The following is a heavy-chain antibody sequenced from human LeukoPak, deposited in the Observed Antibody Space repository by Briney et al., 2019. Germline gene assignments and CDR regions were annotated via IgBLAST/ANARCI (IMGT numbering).Heavy chain of an antibody. Sequence: GASVKVSCKASGGTFSSYAISWVRQAPGQGLEWMGGIIPIFGTANYAQKFQGRVTITADESTSTAYMELRSLRSDDTAVYYCARKYYYDSELDYWGQGTLVTVSS. CDR3: ARKYYYDSELDY. CDR2: IIPIFGTA. CDR1: GGTFSSYA. J-gene: IGHJ4*02. D-gene: IGHD3-22*01. V-gene: IGHV1-69*13.